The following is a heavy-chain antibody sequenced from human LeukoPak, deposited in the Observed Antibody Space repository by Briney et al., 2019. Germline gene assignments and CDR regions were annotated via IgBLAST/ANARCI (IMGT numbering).Heavy chain of an antibody. Sequence: SETLSLTCAVYGGSFMVSSWGGFRHPPGKVREWFGEIIHRGSTNYNPSLKSRVTISVDTSKNQFSLKLSSVTAADTAVYYCARVVVVVAATLPRDYYYYMDVWGKGTTVTVSS. CDR2: IIHRGST. J-gene: IGHJ6*03. V-gene: IGHV4-34*12. CDR3: ARVVVVVAATLPRDYYYYMDV. D-gene: IGHD2-15*01. CDR1: GGSFMVSS.